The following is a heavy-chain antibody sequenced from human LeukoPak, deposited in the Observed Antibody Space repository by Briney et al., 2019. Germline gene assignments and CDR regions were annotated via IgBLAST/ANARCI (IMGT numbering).Heavy chain of an antibody. J-gene: IGHJ4*02. CDR1: GFTFSSYA. V-gene: IGHV3-30-3*01. D-gene: IGHD1-26*01. CDR2: ISYDGSNK. Sequence: GGCLRLSCAASGFTFSSYAMHWVRQAPGKGLEWVAVISYDGSNKYYADSVKGRFTISRDNSKNTLYLQMNSLRAEDTAVYYCARDGGATTSAGFHGYFDYWGQGTLVTVSS. CDR3: ARDGGATTSAGFHGYFDY.